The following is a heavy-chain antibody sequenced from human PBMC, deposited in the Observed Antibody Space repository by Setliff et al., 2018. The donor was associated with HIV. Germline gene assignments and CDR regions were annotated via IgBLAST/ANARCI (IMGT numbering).Heavy chain of an antibody. J-gene: IGHJ4*02. D-gene: IGHD3-22*01. Sequence: ASVKVSCKASGYTFINYDIYWVRQTTGQGLEWMGWMNPDSGNTGYAQKFQGRVTMTRNTSISTAYMDLSSLRAEDTAEYYCAKELAASGLGYFDSWGRGILVTVSS. V-gene: IGHV1-8*02. CDR2: MNPDSGNT. CDR1: GYTFINYD. CDR3: AKELAASGLGYFDS.